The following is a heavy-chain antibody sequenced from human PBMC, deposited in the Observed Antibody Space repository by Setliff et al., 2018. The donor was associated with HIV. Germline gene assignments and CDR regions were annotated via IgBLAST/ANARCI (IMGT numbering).Heavy chain of an antibody. V-gene: IGHV4-31*03. CDR2: IYYSGST. Sequence: SETLSLTCTVSGGSIGSGNYYWSWIRQHPGKGLEWIGYIYYSGSTYYNPSLKSRVTMSVDTSKNQFSLKLSSVTAADTAVYYCAREGARHYGSGRYHSWFDPWGQGTQVTVSS. J-gene: IGHJ5*02. CDR3: AREGARHYGSGRYHSWFDP. CDR1: GGSIGSGNYY. D-gene: IGHD3-10*01.